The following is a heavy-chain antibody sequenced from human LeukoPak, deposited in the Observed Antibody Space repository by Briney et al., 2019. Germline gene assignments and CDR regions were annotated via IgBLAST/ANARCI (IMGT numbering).Heavy chain of an antibody. CDR2: IIPILGTA. CDR1: GGTFSSYA. D-gene: IGHD2-2*01. CDR3: AIVVPAAIGY. Sequence: GASVKVSCKASGGTFSSYAISWVRQAPGQGLEWMGGIIPILGTANYAQKFQGRVTITADESTSTAYMELSSLRSEDTAVYYCAIVVPAAIGYWGQGTLATVSS. J-gene: IGHJ4*02. V-gene: IGHV1-69*13.